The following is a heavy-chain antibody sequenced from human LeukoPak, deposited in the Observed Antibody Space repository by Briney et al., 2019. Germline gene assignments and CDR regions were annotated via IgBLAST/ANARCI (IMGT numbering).Heavy chain of an antibody. J-gene: IGHJ4*02. V-gene: IGHV3-20*04. CDR1: GFTFDDYG. Sequence: GGSLRLSCAASGFTFDDYGMSWVRQAPGKGLEWVSGINWNGGSTGYADSVKGRFTISRDNAKNSLYLQMNSLRAGDTALYYCARGTYYYDSSGYYSYWGQGTLVTVSS. CDR3: ARGTYYYDSSGYYSY. CDR2: INWNGGST. D-gene: IGHD3-22*01.